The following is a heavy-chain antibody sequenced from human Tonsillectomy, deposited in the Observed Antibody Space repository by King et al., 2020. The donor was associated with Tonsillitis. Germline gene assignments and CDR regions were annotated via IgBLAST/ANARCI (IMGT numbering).Heavy chain of an antibody. D-gene: IGHD2-15*01. CDR2: IKEDGSEK. Sequence: VQLVESGGGLVQPGGSLRPSCVASGFPFSSYWMSWVRQAPGKGLEWVANIKEDGSEKYYVDSVKGRFIISRDNAKNSLYLQMNSLRAEDTAVYYCAKYCSGGSCYSWGNWFDPWGQGTLVTVSS. V-gene: IGHV3-7*03. J-gene: IGHJ5*02. CDR1: GFPFSSYW. CDR3: AKYCSGGSCYSWGNWFDP.